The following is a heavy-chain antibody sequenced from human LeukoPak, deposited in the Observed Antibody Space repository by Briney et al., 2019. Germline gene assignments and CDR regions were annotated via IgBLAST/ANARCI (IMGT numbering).Heavy chain of an antibody. Sequence: SETLSLTCAVYGGSFSGYYWSWIRQPPGKGLEWIGEINHSGSTNYNPSLKSRVTISVDTSKNQFSLKLSSVTAADTAVYYCETRRAAGTGFDYWGQGTLVTVSS. D-gene: IGHD6-13*01. J-gene: IGHJ4*02. CDR1: GGSFSGYY. CDR3: ETRRAAGTGFDY. V-gene: IGHV4-34*01. CDR2: INHSGST.